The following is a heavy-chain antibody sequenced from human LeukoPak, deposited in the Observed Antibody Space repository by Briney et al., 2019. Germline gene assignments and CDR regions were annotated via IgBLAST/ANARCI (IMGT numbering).Heavy chain of an antibody. V-gene: IGHV3-30*18. CDR3: AKAELAYCATDSYSDFAS. D-gene: IGHD2-21*02. Sequence: GGSLRVSCAASGFTFSYYGMHWVRQAPGKGLEWVAVISYDGSNRYFADSVKGRFTISRDNSENTLYLRMNSLRAEDTAVYYCAKAELAYCATDSYSDFASWGQGTLVTVSS. CDR1: GFTFSYYG. CDR2: ISYDGSNR. J-gene: IGHJ4*02.